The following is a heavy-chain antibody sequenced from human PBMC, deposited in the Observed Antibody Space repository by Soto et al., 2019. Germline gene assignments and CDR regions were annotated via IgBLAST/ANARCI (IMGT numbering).Heavy chain of an antibody. CDR1: GFTFSSYG. CDR2: ISYDGSNK. D-gene: IGHD3-22*01. Sequence: GGSLRLSCAASGFTFSSYGMHWVRQAPGKGLEWVAVISYDGSNKYYADSVKGRFTISRDNSKNTLYLQMNSLRAEDTAVYYCAKDTYYYDSSGYYRDYWGQGTLVTSPQ. CDR3: AKDTYYYDSSGYYRDY. V-gene: IGHV3-30*18. J-gene: IGHJ4*02.